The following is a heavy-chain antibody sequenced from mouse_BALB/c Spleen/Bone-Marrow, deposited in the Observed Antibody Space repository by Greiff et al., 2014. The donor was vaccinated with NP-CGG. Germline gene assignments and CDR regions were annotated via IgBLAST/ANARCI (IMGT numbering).Heavy chain of an antibody. CDR1: GFAFSSYD. CDR2: ISSGGGST. J-gene: IGHJ3*02. Sequence: DVQLVESGGGLVKPGESLKLSCAASGFAFSSYDMSWVRQTPEKRLEWVAYISSGGGSTYYADTVKGRFTISRDNAKNTLYLQMSSLKSEDTAMYYCARQILRGFGYWGQGTPVTVSA. CDR3: ARQILRGFGY. D-gene: IGHD1-1*01. V-gene: IGHV5-12-1*01.